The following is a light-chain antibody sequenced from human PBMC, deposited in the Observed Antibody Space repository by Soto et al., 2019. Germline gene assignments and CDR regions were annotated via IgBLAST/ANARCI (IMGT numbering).Light chain of an antibody. V-gene: IGKV3-11*01. J-gene: IGKJ1*01. CDR2: DAS. CDR3: QQRRT. CDR1: HSVSNY. Sequence: EIVLTQSPATLSLSPGAGATLSCRASHSVSNYLAWYQQKPGQAPRLLIYDASIRATGIPARFSGSGSGTDFTLFISSLEPEELAAYYCQQRRTFGQGTKVE.